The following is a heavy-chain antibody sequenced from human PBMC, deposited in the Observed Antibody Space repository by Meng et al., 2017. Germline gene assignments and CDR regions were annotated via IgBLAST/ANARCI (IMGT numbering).Heavy chain of an antibody. V-gene: IGHV3-7*01. CDR2: IKQDGSEK. Sequence: VQLVEAGGGLVQPGGSLRLCCAASGFTFSSYWMSWVRQAPGKGLEWVANIKQDGSEKYYVDSVKGRFTISRDNAKNSLYLQMNSLRAEDTAVYYCARGKILWWLDYWGQGTLVTVSS. D-gene: IGHD2-21*01. CDR1: GFTFSSYW. CDR3: ARGKILWWLDY. J-gene: IGHJ4*02.